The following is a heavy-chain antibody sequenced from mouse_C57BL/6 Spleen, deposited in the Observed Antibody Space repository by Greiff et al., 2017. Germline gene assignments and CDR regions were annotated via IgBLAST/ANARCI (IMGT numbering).Heavy chain of an antibody. CDR3: ARGGAWYFDV. CDR1: GYAFSSSW. Sequence: VQLQESGPELVKPGASVKISCKASGYAFSSSWMNWVKQRPGKGLEWIGRIYPGDGDTNYNGKFKGKATLTADQSSSTAYMQLSSLTSEDSAVYFCARGGAWYFDVWGTGTTVTVSS. J-gene: IGHJ1*03. V-gene: IGHV1-82*01. CDR2: IYPGDGDT.